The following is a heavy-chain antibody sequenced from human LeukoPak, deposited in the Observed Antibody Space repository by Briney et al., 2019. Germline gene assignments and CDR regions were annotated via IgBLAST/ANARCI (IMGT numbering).Heavy chain of an antibody. V-gene: IGHV3-48*04. CDR3: ARVGTMVRGVNWFDP. Sequence: GGSLRLSCAASGFTFSNYAMNWVRLAPGKGLEWISYINSISGSIYYADSVKGRFTISRDNAKNSLYLQMNSLRAEDTAVYYCARVGTMVRGVNWFDPWGQGTLVTVSS. CDR1: GFTFSNYA. J-gene: IGHJ5*02. D-gene: IGHD3-10*01. CDR2: INSISGSI.